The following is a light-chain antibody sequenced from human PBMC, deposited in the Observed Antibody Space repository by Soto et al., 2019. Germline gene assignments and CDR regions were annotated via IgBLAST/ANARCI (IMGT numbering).Light chain of an antibody. CDR1: QSVIIY. CDR2: DAS. V-gene: IGKV3-11*01. Sequence: EVVLTQSPATLSLSPGERATLSCRASQSVIIYLSWYQQKPGQAPRLLIYDASNRATGIPARFSGSGSGTDFTLTISSLEPEDVAVYYCQQRSNWPLTFGGGTKVDIK. CDR3: QQRSNWPLT. J-gene: IGKJ4*01.